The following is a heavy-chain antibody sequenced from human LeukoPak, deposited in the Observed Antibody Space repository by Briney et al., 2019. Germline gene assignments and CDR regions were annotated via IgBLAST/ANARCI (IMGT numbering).Heavy chain of an antibody. J-gene: IGHJ6*03. V-gene: IGHV4-59*01. D-gene: IGHD2-15*01. Sequence: SETLSLTCTVSGGSISSYYWSWIRQPPGKGLEWIGYIYYSGSTNYNPSLKSRVTISVDTSKNQFSLKLSSVTAADTAVYYCARVVVEGEYYYYYYMDVWGKGTTVTVSS. CDR1: GGSISSYY. CDR2: IYYSGST. CDR3: ARVVVEGEYYYYYYMDV.